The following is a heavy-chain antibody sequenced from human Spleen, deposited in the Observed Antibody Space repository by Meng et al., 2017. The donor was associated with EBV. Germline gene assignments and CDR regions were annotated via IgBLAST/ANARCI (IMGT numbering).Heavy chain of an antibody. CDR1: GDSVSSNSVV. V-gene: IGHV6-1*01. CDR2: TYYRSEWYH. J-gene: IGHJ4*02. Sequence: QAQLQQSGPGLLKVSQTLSLTCDISGDSVSSNSVVWTWIRQSPWRGLEWLGRTYYRSEWYHDYAGSVKSRITINPDTSKNQFSLQLDSVTPEDTAVYYCATSGWSDYYDSWGQGTLVTVSS. CDR3: ATSGWSDYYDS. D-gene: IGHD6-19*01.